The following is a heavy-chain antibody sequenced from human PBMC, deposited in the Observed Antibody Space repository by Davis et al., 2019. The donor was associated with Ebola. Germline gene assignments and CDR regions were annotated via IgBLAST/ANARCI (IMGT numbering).Heavy chain of an antibody. CDR2: IDWDDDK. Sequence: SGPTLVKPTQTLTLTCTFSGFSLSTSGMCVSWIRQPPGKALEWLALIDWDDDKYYSTSLKTRLTISKDTSKSQVVLTMTNMDPVDTATYYCAREIWFRGENWFDPWGQGTLVTVSS. J-gene: IGHJ5*02. V-gene: IGHV2-70*01. CDR3: AREIWFRGENWFDP. CDR1: GFSLSTSGMC. D-gene: IGHD3-10*01.